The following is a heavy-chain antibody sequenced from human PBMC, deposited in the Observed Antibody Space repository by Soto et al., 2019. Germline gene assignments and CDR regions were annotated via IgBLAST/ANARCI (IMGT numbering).Heavy chain of an antibody. CDR2: INHSGST. V-gene: IGHV4-34*01. CDR3: ARRARYYYGSGSYYLYFDY. CDR1: GGSFSGYY. D-gene: IGHD3-10*01. Sequence: SETLSLTCAVYGGSFSGYYWSWIRQPPGKGLEWIGEINHSGSTNYNPSLKSRVTISVDTSKNQFSLKLSSVTAADTAVYYCARRARYYYGSGSYYLYFDYWGQGTLVTVSS. J-gene: IGHJ4*02.